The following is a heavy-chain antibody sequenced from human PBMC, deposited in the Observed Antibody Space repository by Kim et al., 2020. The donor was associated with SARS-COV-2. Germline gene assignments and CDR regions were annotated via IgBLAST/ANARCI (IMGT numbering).Heavy chain of an antibody. D-gene: IGHD6-19*01. J-gene: IGHJ6*02. CDR2: IYSGGST. CDR1: GFTVSSNY. V-gene: IGHV3-53*01. CDR3: ARESAVAGFTPYYYYNGMDV. Sequence: GGSLRLSCAASGFTVSSNYMSWVRQAPGKGLEWVSVIYSGGSTYYADSVKGRFTISRDNSKNTLYLQMNSLRAEDTAVYYCARESAVAGFTPYYYYNGMDVWGQGTTVTVSS.